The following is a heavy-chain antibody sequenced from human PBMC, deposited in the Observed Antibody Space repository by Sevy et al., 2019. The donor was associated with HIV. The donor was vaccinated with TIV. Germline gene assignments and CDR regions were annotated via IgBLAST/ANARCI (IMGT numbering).Heavy chain of an antibody. J-gene: IGHJ5*02. CDR3: ARGLLTRENWFDP. Sequence: SDTLSLTCTVSGGSISSSSYYWGWIRQPPGKGLEWIGSIYYSGSTYYNPSLKSRVTISVDTSKNQFSLKLSSVTAADTAVYYCARGLLTRENWFDPWGQGTLVTVSS. CDR2: IYYSGST. D-gene: IGHD2-15*01. V-gene: IGHV4-39*01. CDR1: GGSISSSSYY.